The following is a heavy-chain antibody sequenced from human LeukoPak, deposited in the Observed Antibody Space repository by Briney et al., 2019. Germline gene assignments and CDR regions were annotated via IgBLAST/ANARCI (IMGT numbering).Heavy chain of an antibody. Sequence: GESLKISCKASGYKFTSYWIGWVRQMPGKGLEWMGIIYPGDSDTRYSPSFQGQVTISADKSINTAYLQWSSLKASDTAMYYCARRGYYDTRGHYYWFDPWGQGTLVTVSS. D-gene: IGHD3-22*01. CDR1: GYKFTSYW. J-gene: IGHJ5*02. V-gene: IGHV5-51*01. CDR2: IYPGDSDT. CDR3: ARRGYYDTRGHYYWFDP.